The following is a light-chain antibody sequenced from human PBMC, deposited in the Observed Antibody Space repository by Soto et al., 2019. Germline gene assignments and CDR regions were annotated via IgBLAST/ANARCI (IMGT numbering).Light chain of an antibody. CDR2: GAS. CDR1: ESVSTN. V-gene: IGKV3-15*01. Sequence: EIEITQSPATLSLAPGERVTLSCRASESVSTNLAWYQQKAGQAPRLLIYGASTRATGIPAGFSGSGSGTEFTLTISSLEPEDFAVYFCQQYSDLPMTFGQGTRLEIK. CDR3: QQYSDLPMT. J-gene: IGKJ5*01.